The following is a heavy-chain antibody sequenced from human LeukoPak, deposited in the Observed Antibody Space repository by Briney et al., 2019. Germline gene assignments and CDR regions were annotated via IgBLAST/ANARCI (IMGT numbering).Heavy chain of an antibody. CDR2: IKQDGGEK. Sequence: GGSLRLSCGVSGFTFSDYWMNWVRQAPGKGLEWVASIKQDGGEKSYVDSVKGRFTISRDNAKNSRYLQMSSLRAEDTAVYYCARDGTAPGLYFDLWGQGTLVTVSS. D-gene: IGHD6-13*01. V-gene: IGHV3-7*01. J-gene: IGHJ4*01. CDR1: GFTFSDYW. CDR3: ARDGTAPGLYFDL.